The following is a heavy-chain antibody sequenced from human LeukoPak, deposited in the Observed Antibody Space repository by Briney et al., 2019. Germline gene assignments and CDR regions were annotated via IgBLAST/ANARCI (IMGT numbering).Heavy chain of an antibody. D-gene: IGHD2-2*02. Sequence: SETLSLTCTVSRGSISSYYWSWIRQPPGKGLEWIGYIYYSGSTNYNPSLKSRVTISVDTSKNQFSLKLSSVTAADTAVYYCAVAIPYTYYFDYWGQGTLVTVSS. CDR2: IYYSGST. V-gene: IGHV4-59*01. J-gene: IGHJ4*02. CDR1: RGSISSYY. CDR3: AVAIPYTYYFDY.